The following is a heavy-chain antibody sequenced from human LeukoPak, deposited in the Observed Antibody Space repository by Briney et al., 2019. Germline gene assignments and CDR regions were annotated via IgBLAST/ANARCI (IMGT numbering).Heavy chain of an antibody. J-gene: IGHJ4*02. V-gene: IGHV4-38-2*01. CDR2: IYYSVST. D-gene: IGHD3-16*01. CDR1: EFTFSGFE. Sequence: PGGSLRLSCAASEFTFSGFEMNWIRQPPGKGLEGIGRIYYSVSTYYNPSLKIRVTTSVDTSKNQFSLKMGSVSAADTAVYYSARTKWGRLDYWGQGTLVTVSS. CDR3: ARTKWGRLDY.